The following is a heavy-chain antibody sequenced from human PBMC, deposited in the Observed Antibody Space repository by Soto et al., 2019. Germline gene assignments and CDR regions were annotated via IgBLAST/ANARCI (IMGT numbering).Heavy chain of an antibody. CDR3: AKGAGWEPEYYSDY. CDR1: GGTFTSYG. J-gene: IGHJ4*02. CDR2: INPYNANT. V-gene: IGHV1-18*01. Sequence: ASVKVSCKASGGTFTSYGIIWVRQAPGQGLEWMGWINPYNANTKYAQKVQGRVTMTTDTSTSTAYMELTSLRSDDTAVYYCAKGAGWEPEYYSDYWGQGTLVTVSS. D-gene: IGHD1-26*01.